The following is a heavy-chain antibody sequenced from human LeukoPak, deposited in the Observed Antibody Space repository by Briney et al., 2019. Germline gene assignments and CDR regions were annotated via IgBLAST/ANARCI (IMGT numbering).Heavy chain of an antibody. J-gene: IGHJ4*02. D-gene: IGHD6-19*01. CDR2: IIPIFGTA. CDR1: GGTFSSYA. CDR3: ARTGSEQWLVLSY. V-gene: IGHV1-69*05. Sequence: ASVKVSCKASGGTFSSYAISWVRQAPGQGLEWMGRIIPIFGTANYAQKFQGRVTITTDESTSTAYMELSSLRSKDTAVYYCARTGSEQWLVLSYWGQGTLVTVSS.